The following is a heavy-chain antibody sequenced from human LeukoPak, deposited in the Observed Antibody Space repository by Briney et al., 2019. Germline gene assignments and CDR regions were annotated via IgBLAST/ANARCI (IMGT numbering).Heavy chain of an antibody. J-gene: IGHJ6*03. V-gene: IGHV3-20*04. Sequence: GGSLRLSCAASGFTFDDYGMSWVRQAPGKGLEWVSGINWNGGSTGYADSVKGRFTISRDNAKNSLYLQMNSLRAEDTALYFCARGVSRLPNYYYYMDVRGKGTTVTVSS. CDR1: GFTFDDYG. CDR2: INWNGGST. D-gene: IGHD2-15*01. CDR3: ARGVSRLPNYYYYMDV.